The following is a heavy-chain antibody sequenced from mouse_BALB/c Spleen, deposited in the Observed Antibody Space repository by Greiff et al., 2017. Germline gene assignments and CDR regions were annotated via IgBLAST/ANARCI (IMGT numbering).Heavy chain of an antibody. J-gene: IGHJ4*01. CDR2: INPGSSTI. Sequence: EVQLQESGGGLVQPGGSLNLSCAASGFDFSRYWMSWARQAPGKGQEWIGEINPGSSTINYTPSLKDKFIISRDNAKNTLYLQMSKVRSEDTALYYCARYYYGSSMDYWGQGTSVTVSS. CDR1: GFDFSRYW. D-gene: IGHD1-1*01. V-gene: IGHV4-2*02. CDR3: ARYYYGSSMDY.